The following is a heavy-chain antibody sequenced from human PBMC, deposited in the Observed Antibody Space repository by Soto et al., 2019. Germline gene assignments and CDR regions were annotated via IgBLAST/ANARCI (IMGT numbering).Heavy chain of an antibody. CDR2: IYWDGAK. J-gene: IGHJ6*02. CDR3: AHSRCGRDCLRSYASHCYYGMDV. V-gene: IGHV2-5*02. CDR1: GFSLNTGGLG. Sequence: QIPLKESGPTLVKPTQTLTLTGTFSGFSLNTGGLGVGCIRQPPGKALEWLALIYWDGAKRYTPSLTSRLSIIKDTSNSQGVLTMTNMDPVDTATYYCAHSRCGRDCLRSYASHCYYGMDVWDQGTTVTVS. D-gene: IGHD2-21*02.